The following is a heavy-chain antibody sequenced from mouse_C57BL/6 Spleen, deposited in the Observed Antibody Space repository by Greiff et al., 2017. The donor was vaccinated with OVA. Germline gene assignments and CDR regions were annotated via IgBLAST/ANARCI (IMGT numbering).Heavy chain of an antibody. D-gene: IGHD2-5*01. CDR1: GYTFTSYW. CDR3: ARRDYSNYWFAN. CDR2: IDPSDSYT. Sequence: QVQLQQPGAELVMPGASVKLSCKASGYTFTSYWMHWVKQRPGQGLEWIGEIDPSDSYTNYNQKFKGKSTLTVDKSSSTAYMQLSSLTSEDSAVYYCARRDYSNYWFANWGQGTLVTVSA. V-gene: IGHV1-69*01. J-gene: IGHJ3*01.